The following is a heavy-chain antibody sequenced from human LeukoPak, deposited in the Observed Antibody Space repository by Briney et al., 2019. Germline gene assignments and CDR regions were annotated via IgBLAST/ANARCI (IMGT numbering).Heavy chain of an antibody. Sequence: GASVKVSCKASGYTFTSYDINWVRQATGQGLEWVGWMNPNSGNTGYAQKFQGRVTITRNTSISTAYMELSSLRSEDTAVYYCAREVSVMDAFDIWGQGTMVTVSS. J-gene: IGHJ3*02. V-gene: IGHV1-8*03. CDR2: MNPNSGNT. CDR3: AREVSVMDAFDI. D-gene: IGHD2-21*01. CDR1: GYTFTSYD.